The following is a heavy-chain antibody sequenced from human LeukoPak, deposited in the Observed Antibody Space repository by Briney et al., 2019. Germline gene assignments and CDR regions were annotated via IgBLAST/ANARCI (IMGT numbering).Heavy chain of an antibody. CDR2: ITNDGSST. Sequence: GGSLRLSCAASGLTFSSHWMHWVRQAPGKGLVWVSRITNDGSSTTYADSVKGRFTISRDNAKNMLYLQVNSLRAEDTAVYYCARDYDYPYYGMDVWGQGTTVTVSS. V-gene: IGHV3-74*01. D-gene: IGHD5-12*01. CDR1: GLTFSSHW. CDR3: ARDYDYPYYGMDV. J-gene: IGHJ6*02.